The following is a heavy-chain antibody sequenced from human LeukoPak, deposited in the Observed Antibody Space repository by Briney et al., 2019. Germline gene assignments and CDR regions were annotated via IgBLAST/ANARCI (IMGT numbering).Heavy chain of an antibody. CDR2: IKEDGSDK. J-gene: IGHJ4*02. CDR3: ARWVYGVGNDY. CDR1: GFTFSNYW. D-gene: IGHD2-8*01. Sequence: GGSLRLSCAASGFTFSNYWMTWVRQAPGKGLEWVANIKEDGSDKYQVDTVKGRFTISRDNTKNSLFLHMNSLRAEDTAVYYRARWVYGVGNDYWGQGTLVTVSS. V-gene: IGHV3-7*01.